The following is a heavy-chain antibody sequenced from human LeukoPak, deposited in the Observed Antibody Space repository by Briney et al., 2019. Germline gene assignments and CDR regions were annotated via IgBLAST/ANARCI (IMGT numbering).Heavy chain of an antibody. CDR3: ARVGGNSREMDAFDI. CDR2: INPSGGST. CDR1: GYTFTSYY. V-gene: IGHV1-46*01. J-gene: IGHJ3*02. Sequence: ASVKVSCKASGYTFTSYYMHWVRQAPGQGHEWMGRINPSGGSTSYAQKFQGRVTMTRDTSTSTVYMELSSLRSEDTAVYYCARVGGNSREMDAFDIWGQGTMVTVSS. D-gene: IGHD4-23*01.